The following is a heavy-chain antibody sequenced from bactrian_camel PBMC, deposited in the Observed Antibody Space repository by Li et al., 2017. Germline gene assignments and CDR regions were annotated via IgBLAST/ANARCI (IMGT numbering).Heavy chain of an antibody. CDR3: ARGTTYWSF. V-gene: IGHV3S1*01. CDR1: GYTLSSNW. J-gene: IGHJ4*01. D-gene: IGHD5*01. CDR2: MRSRSSST. Sequence: HVQLVESGGGLVRPGDSRSVSCAASGYTLSSNWMYWVRQAPGKVLEWVSNMRSRSSSTYYSDSVIGRFTISRDNATNTLYLQMNSLKTEDTAVYYCARGTTYWSFWGQGTQVTVS.